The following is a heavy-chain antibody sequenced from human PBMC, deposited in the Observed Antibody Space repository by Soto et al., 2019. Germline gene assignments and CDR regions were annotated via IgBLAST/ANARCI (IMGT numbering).Heavy chain of an antibody. J-gene: IGHJ4*02. CDR3: ARKYCSAWTTYFDY. CDR2: VNTGNGNT. D-gene: IGHD6-19*01. CDR1: GYTFTSHA. V-gene: IGHV1-3*04. Sequence: ASVEVSCKXSGYTFTSHAMHWVRQAPGQRLEWMGWVNTGNGNTKYSQNFKGRVTITRDTSANTTYMELSGLRSEDTAIYYCARKYCSAWTTYFDYWGQGTLVTVSS.